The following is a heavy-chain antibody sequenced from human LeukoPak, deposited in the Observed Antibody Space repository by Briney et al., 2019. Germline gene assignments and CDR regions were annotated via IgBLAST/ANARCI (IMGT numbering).Heavy chain of an antibody. V-gene: IGHV4-34*01. CDR3: ARHKGLVYSSSWYYFDY. CDR1: GGSFSGYY. J-gene: IGHJ4*02. D-gene: IGHD6-13*01. CDR2: INHSGST. Sequence: RPSETLSLTCAVYGGSFSGYYWSWIRQPPGKGLEWIGEINHSGSTNYNPPLKSRVTISVDTSKNQFSLKLSSVTAADTAVYYCARHKGLVYSSSWYYFDYWGQGTLVTVSS.